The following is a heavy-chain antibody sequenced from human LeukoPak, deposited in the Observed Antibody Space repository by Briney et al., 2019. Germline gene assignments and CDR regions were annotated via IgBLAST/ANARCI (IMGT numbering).Heavy chain of an antibody. V-gene: IGHV3-11*06. D-gene: IGHD1/OR15-1a*01. Sequence: PGGSLRLPCAASGFTFSDYYMSWIRQAPGKGLEWVSSITNIGGYTNDADSVRGRFTISRDNDKNSLYLQMNGLRVEDTAVYYCARDVNKDYYYMDVWGKGTTVIVSS. CDR3: ARDVNKDYYYMDV. CDR1: GFTFSDYY. CDR2: ITNIGGYT. J-gene: IGHJ6*03.